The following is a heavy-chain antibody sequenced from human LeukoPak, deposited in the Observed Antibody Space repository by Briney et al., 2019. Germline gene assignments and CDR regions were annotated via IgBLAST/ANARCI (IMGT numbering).Heavy chain of an antibody. CDR2: IYTSGST. CDR1: GGSISSYY. CDR3: ARVKSFGGAAGFRWFDP. J-gene: IGHJ5*02. D-gene: IGHD6-13*01. V-gene: IGHV4-4*07. Sequence: TSETLSLTCTVSGGSISSYYWSWIRQPAGKGLEWIGRIYTSGSTNYNPSLKSRVTVSVDTSKNQFSLKLSSVTAADTAVYYCARVKSFGGAAGFRWFDPWGQGTLVTVSS.